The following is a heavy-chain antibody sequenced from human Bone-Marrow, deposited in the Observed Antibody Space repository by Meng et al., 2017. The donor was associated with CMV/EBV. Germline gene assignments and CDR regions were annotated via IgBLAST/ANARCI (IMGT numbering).Heavy chain of an antibody. V-gene: IGHV3-30*04. CDR3: AREEGSQGILTD. CDR2: ISYDGIYK. J-gene: IGHJ4*02. D-gene: IGHD3-9*01. Sequence: GGSLRLSCAASGFTFSSYAMHWVRQAPGKGLEWVAVISYDGIYKYYADSVKGRFTISRDNSKNTVYLQMNSLRAEDTAVYYCAREEGSQGILTDWGQGNRVTGSS. CDR1: GFTFSSYA.